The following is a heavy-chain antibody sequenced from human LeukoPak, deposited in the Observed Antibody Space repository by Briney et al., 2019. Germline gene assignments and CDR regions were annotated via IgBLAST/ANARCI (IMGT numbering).Heavy chain of an antibody. D-gene: IGHD3-10*01. CDR1: GYTFTSYG. Sequence: GASVKVSCKASGYTFTSYGISWVRQAPGQGLEWMGWISAYNGNTNYAQKLQGRVTMTTDTSTSTAYMELRSLRSDDTAVYYCARGAHLLWFGEWACDYWGQGTLVTVSS. CDR2: ISAYNGNT. CDR3: ARGAHLLWFGEWACDY. J-gene: IGHJ4*02. V-gene: IGHV1-18*04.